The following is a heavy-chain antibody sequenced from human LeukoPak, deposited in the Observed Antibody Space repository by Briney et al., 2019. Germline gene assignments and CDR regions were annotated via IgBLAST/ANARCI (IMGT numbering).Heavy chain of an antibody. J-gene: IGHJ4*02. CDR3: ASDRSGYYYQYYFDY. V-gene: IGHV3-21*01. CDR1: GFTFSSYS. CDR2: ISSSSSYI. D-gene: IGHD3-22*01. Sequence: GGSLRLYCAASGFTFSSYSMNWVRQAPGKGLEWVSSISSSSSYIYYADSVKGRFTISRDNAKNSLYLQMNSLRAEDTAVYYCASDRSGYYYQYYFDYWGQGTLVTVSS.